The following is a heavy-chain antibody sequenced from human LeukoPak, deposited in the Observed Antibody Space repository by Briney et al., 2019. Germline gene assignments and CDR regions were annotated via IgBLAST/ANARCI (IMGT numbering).Heavy chain of an antibody. CDR1: GGSFRSYG. V-gene: IGHV1-69*13. D-gene: IGHD2-2*01. Sequence: GASVKLSCKASGGSFRSYGLNWVRQAPGPGLEWMGGFIPILGTAKYAQKLQGRVTITADESTSTAYMELSSLRYEDTAVYYCARGLYCSSSTSCYDYGMDVWGQGTTVTVSS. CDR3: ARGLYCSSSTSCYDYGMDV. CDR2: FIPILGTA. J-gene: IGHJ6*02.